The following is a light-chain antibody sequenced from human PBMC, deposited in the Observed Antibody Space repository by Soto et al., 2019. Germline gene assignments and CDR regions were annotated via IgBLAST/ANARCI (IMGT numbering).Light chain of an antibody. CDR3: QQSYAPPYT. V-gene: IGKV1-39*01. J-gene: IGKJ2*01. Sequence: DIQMTQSPSSLSASVGDRVTITCRASQRITNYLNWYQQKLGEAPKLLIYAASVLQSGLPSRFSGSGSGTEFTLTISSLQVEDFATYFCQQSYAPPYTFGLGTKLEIK. CDR1: QRITNY. CDR2: AAS.